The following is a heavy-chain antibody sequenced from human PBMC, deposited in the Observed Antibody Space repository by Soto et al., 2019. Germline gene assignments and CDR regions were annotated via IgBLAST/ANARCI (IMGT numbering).Heavy chain of an antibody. D-gene: IGHD2-21*02. CDR3: GTDVVVTFTQPDY. V-gene: IGHV3-48*02. Sequence: EVQLVESGGGLVQPGGSLRLSCAASGFTFSTYSMNWVRQAPGKGLEWVAYISRSSSPIYYADSVKGRFTISRDNAKNSLYLQMYSLREVHTAVYYCGTDVVVTFTQPDYWGQGTLVTFSS. CDR2: ISRSSSPI. J-gene: IGHJ4*02. CDR1: GFTFSTYS.